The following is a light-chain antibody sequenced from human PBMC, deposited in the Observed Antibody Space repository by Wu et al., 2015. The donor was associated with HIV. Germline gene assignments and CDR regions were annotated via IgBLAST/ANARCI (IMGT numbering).Light chain of an antibody. V-gene: IGKV3-11*01. Sequence: EIVLTQSPDTLSLSPGERATLSCRASQSVDTYLAWYQQKPGQAPRLLIYDASNRATGIPAKFSGSGSGTDFTLTISSLEPEDFAVYYCQQRNYWPQTFGQGTRVEMK. CDR2: DAS. CDR3: QQRNYWPQT. J-gene: IGKJ1*01. CDR1: QSVDTY.